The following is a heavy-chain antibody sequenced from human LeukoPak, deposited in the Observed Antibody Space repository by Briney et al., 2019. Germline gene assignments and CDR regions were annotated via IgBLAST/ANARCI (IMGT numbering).Heavy chain of an antibody. D-gene: IGHD1-14*01. CDR1: GGSFSGYY. J-gene: IGHJ6*03. CDR2: INHSGST. V-gene: IGHV4-34*01. CDR3: ASSSGKIYYYYYMDV. Sequence: SETLSLTCAVYGGSFSGYYRSWIRQPPGKGLEWIGEINHSGSTNYNPSLKSRVTISVDTSKNQFSLKLSSVTAADTAVYYCASSSGKIYYYYYMDVWGKGTTVTVSS.